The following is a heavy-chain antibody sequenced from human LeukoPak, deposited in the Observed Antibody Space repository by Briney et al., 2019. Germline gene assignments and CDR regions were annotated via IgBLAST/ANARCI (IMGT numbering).Heavy chain of an antibody. Sequence: SETLSLTCAVYGGSFSGYYWSWIRQPPGKGLEWIGEINHRGSTNYNPSLKSRVTISVDTSKNQFSLKLSSVTAADTAVYYCARGSPYSSSWYYYYYYMDVWGKGTTVTVSS. J-gene: IGHJ6*03. V-gene: IGHV4-34*01. CDR1: GGSFSGYY. CDR2: INHRGST. D-gene: IGHD6-13*01. CDR3: ARGSPYSSSWYYYYYYMDV.